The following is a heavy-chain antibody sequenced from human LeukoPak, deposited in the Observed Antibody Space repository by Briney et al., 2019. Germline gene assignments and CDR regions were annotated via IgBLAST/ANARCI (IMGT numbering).Heavy chain of an antibody. J-gene: IGHJ4*02. D-gene: IGHD1-7*01. CDR1: GGFISSITYY. CDR3: ARLDGNYQNYFDY. V-gene: IGHV4-39*07. Sequence: SDTLSLPCTVSGGFISSITYYWGWVRQPPGRGLERVEHMYYRGKPFYNPSLKSQVTISVDTSKNQFSLKLRSVTAADTAVYYCARLDGNYQNYFDYWGQGTLVTVSS. CDR2: MYYRGKP.